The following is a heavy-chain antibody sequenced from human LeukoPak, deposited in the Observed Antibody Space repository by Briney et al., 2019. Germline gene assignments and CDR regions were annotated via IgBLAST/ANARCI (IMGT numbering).Heavy chain of an antibody. Sequence: ASVKVSCKASGYTFTSYGISWVRQAPGQGLEWMGWISAYNGNTNYAQKLQGRVTMTTDTSTSTAYMELRSLRSDDTAVYCCASFGPLKDYYYYMDVWGKGTTVTISS. CDR3: ASFGPLKDYYYYMDV. CDR2: ISAYNGNT. J-gene: IGHJ6*03. CDR1: GYTFTSYG. D-gene: IGHD3-16*01. V-gene: IGHV1-18*01.